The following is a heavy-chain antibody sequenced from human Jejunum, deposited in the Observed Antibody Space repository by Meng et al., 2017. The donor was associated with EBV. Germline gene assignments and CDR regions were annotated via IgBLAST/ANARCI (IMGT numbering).Heavy chain of an antibody. CDR3: ARDGGPSGSYAYWFDP. CDR2: IFHIGTT. V-gene: IGHV4-4*02. Sequence: VQLQESGPGLVKRLGDLSLTCAVSGGSSSSSNWWSWVRQPPGKVPEWIGEIFHIGTTNYNPTLKSRVTMSVDKSKNHFSLKLTSVTAADTAVYYCARDGGPSGSYAYWFDPWGQGTLVTVSS. CDR1: GGSSSSSNW. J-gene: IGHJ5*02. D-gene: IGHD1-26*01.